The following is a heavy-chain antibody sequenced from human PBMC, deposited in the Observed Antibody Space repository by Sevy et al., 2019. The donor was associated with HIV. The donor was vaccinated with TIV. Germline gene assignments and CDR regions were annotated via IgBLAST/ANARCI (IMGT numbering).Heavy chain of an antibody. V-gene: IGHV3-20*04. CDR2: INWNGGST. Sequence: GGSLRLSCAASGFTFDDYGMSWVRQAPGKGLEWVSGINWNGGSTGYADSVKGRFTISRDNAKNSLYLQMNSLRAEDTALYYCARDLTWCSSGWLAGNYWGQGTLVTVSS. J-gene: IGHJ4*02. D-gene: IGHD6-19*01. CDR3: ARDLTWCSSGWLAGNY. CDR1: GFTFDDYG.